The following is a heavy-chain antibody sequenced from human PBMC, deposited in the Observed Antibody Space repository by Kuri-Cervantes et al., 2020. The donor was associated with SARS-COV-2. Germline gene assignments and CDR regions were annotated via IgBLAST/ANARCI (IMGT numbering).Heavy chain of an antibody. CDR3: AKDRESSGYYYHGREPFDV. V-gene: IGHV3-7*01. CDR1: GFTFSSYW. J-gene: IGHJ3*01. D-gene: IGHD3-22*01. Sequence: GESLKISCAASGFTFSSYWMSWVRQAPGKGLEWVANIKQDGSEKYYVDSVKGRFTISRDNAKNSLYLQMNSLRAEDTAVYYCAKDRESSGYYYHGREPFDVWGQGTMVTVSS. CDR2: IKQDGSEK.